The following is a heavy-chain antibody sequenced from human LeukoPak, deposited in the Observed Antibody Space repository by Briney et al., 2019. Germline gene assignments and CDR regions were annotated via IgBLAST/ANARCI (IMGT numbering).Heavy chain of an antibody. Sequence: PGGSLRLSCVASGFTFSTYPMHWVRQAPGKGLEYVSAISSNGDSTYYAKSVKGRFTIFGDNSKDTLFLQMGSLRVEDMAVYYCARETAAAATACFDSWGQGALVTVSS. J-gene: IGHJ4*02. CDR3: ARETAAAATACFDS. CDR2: ISSNGDST. D-gene: IGHD6-13*01. V-gene: IGHV3-64*01. CDR1: GFTFSTYP.